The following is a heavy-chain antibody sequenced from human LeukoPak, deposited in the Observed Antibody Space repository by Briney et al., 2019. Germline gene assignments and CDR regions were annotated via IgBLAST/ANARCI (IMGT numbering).Heavy chain of an antibody. Sequence: SETLSPTCSVSGGSISTSNYYWNWIRQPPGKGLEWIGRISYSGSTYYTPSLRSRITISVDTSKNQFSLELRSLIAADTAVYYCARRAIPAEGAFDPWGQGTLVTVSS. V-gene: IGHV4-39*01. CDR2: ISYSGST. CDR3: ARRAIPAEGAFDP. CDR1: GGSISTSNYY. J-gene: IGHJ5*02. D-gene: IGHD6-13*01.